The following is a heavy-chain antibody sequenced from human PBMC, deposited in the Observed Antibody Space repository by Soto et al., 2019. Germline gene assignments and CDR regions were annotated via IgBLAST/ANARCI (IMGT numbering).Heavy chain of an antibody. J-gene: IGHJ6*02. CDR2: MSYSGTT. Sequence: SETLSLTCTVSGGSVSSGKYYWSWIRQPPGKGLEWIAYMSYSGTTNYNPSLKSRVTISVDTSKNQFSLKLSSVTAADTAVYYCARGGYCSGGSCYPHYYYYYGMDVWGQGTTVTVSS. V-gene: IGHV4-61*01. CDR1: GGSVSSGKYY. CDR3: ARGGYCSGGSCYPHYYYYYGMDV. D-gene: IGHD2-15*01.